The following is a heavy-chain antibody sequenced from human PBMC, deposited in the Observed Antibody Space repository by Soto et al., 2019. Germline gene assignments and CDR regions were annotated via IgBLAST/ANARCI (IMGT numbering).Heavy chain of an antibody. J-gene: IGHJ4*02. D-gene: IGHD6-13*01. V-gene: IGHV3-15*01. CDR3: TTDVTIFIAAAGTVDY. Sequence: GGSRRLSCAASGCTFSNAWMSWVRQAPGKGLEWVGRIKSKTDGGTTDYAAPVKGRFTISRDDSNNTLYLQMNSLKTEDTAVYYCTTDVTIFIAAAGTVDYWGQGTLVTVSS. CDR2: IKSKTDGGTT. CDR1: GCTFSNAW.